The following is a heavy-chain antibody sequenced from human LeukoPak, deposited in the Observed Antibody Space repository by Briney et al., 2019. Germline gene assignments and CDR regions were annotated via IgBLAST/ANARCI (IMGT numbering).Heavy chain of an antibody. CDR2: IYYSGST. Sequence: SETLSLTCTVSGGSISSYYWSWIRKPPGKGLEWVGYIYYSGSTIYNPSLKSRVTISVDTSKNQFSLKLSSVTAADTAVYYCARAVEMATIWSYYYYYMDVWGKGTTVTVSS. V-gene: IGHV4-59*01. D-gene: IGHD5-24*01. J-gene: IGHJ6*03. CDR1: GGSISSYY. CDR3: ARAVEMATIWSYYYYYMDV.